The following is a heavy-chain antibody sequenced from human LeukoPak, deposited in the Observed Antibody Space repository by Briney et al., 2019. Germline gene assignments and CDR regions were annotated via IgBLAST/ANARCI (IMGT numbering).Heavy chain of an antibody. CDR1: GYSISSGYY. J-gene: IGHJ3*02. D-gene: IGHD3-22*01. V-gene: IGHV4-38-2*01. CDR3: ATWSSGYYFDAFDI. Sequence: PSETLSLTCAVSGYSISSGYYWGWIRQPPGKGLEWIGSIYHSGSTYYNPSLKSRVPISVDTSKNQFSLKLSSVTAADTALYYCATWSSGYYFDAFDIWGQGTMVTVSS. CDR2: IYHSGST.